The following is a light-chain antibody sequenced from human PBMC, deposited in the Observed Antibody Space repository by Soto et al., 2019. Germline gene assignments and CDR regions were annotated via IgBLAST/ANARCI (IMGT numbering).Light chain of an antibody. J-gene: IGLJ2*01. CDR2: STT. V-gene: IGLV7-43*01. CDR3: LFSYGDGVV. Sequence: QTVVTQEPSLTVSPGGTVTLTCASSTGPVTSGYYPNWFQQRPGQPPRALIYSTTYKQPWTPARFSGSLLGGKAALTLSDAQPEDEADYYCLFSYGDGVVFGGGTKLTVL. CDR1: TGPVTSGYY.